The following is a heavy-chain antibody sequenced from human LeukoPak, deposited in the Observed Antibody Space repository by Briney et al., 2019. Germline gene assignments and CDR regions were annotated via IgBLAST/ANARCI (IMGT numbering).Heavy chain of an antibody. CDR1: GGTFSSYA. CDR3: ARSSGDSSGYYDFDY. D-gene: IGHD3-22*01. J-gene: IGHJ4*02. Sequence: ASVKVSCKASGGTFSSYAISWVRQAPGQGLEWMGIINPSGGSTSYAQKFQGRVTMTRDTSTSTVYMELSSLRSEDTAVYYCARSSGDSSGYYDFDYWGQGTLVTVSS. CDR2: INPSGGST. V-gene: IGHV1-46*01.